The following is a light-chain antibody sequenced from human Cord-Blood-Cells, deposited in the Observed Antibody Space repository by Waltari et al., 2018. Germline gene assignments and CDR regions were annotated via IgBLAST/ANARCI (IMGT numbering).Light chain of an antibody. CDR1: SSDVGGYNY. Sequence: QSALTQTRSVSGSPGQSVTISCTGTSSDVGGYNYVSCYQQHPGTAPKLMIYDVSQRHSGVPDRFSGSKSGNTASLTISGLQAEDEADYYCCSYAGSYTWVFGGGTKLTVL. J-gene: IGLJ3*02. V-gene: IGLV2-11*01. CDR3: CSYAGSYTWV. CDR2: DVS.